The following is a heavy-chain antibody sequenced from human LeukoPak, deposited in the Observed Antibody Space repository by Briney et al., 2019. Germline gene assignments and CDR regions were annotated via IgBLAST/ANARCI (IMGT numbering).Heavy chain of an antibody. D-gene: IGHD3-10*01. CDR1: GFTFSSYA. CDR2: ISYDGSNK. Sequence: PGGSLRLSCAVSGFTFSSYAMHWVRQAPGKGLEWVAVISYDGSNKYYADSVKGRFTISRDNSKNTLYLQMNSLRAEDTAVYYCARSYGSGSYFDYWGQGTLVTVSS. J-gene: IGHJ4*02. V-gene: IGHV3-30-3*01. CDR3: ARSYGSGSYFDY.